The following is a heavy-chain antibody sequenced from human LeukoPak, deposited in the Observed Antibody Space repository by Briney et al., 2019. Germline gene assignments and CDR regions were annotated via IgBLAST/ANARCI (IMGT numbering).Heavy chain of an antibody. CDR2: IYSGGTT. CDR3: ARGRRDGYNLGY. CDR1: GFNVTTNY. V-gene: IGHV3-53*01. J-gene: IGHJ4*02. D-gene: IGHD5-24*01. Sequence: PGGSLGLSCAASGFNVTTNYMSWVRQAPGKALEWVSVIYSGGTTYYADSVKGRFTISRDISKNTLSLQMNSLRAEDTAVYYCARGRRDGYNLGYWGQGTLVAVSS.